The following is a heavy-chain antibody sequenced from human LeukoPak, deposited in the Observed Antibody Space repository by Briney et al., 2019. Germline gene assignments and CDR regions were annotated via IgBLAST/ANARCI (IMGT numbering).Heavy chain of an antibody. CDR1: GGSIISADQY. V-gene: IGHV4-30-4*01. D-gene: IGHD3-9*01. J-gene: IGHJ4*02. CDR3: ARGYYDILTNYPKNFDQ. Sequence: SQTLSLTCTVSGGSIISADQYWSWIRQPPGKGLEWIGYIFYSGSTYYNPSLKSRLTISVDTSKNQFSLKLSSVTAADTAVYYCARGYYDILTNYPKNFDQWGQGTLVTVSS. CDR2: IFYSGST.